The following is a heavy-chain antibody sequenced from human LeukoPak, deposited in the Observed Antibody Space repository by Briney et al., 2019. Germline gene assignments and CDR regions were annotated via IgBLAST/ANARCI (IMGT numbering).Heavy chain of an antibody. Sequence: ASVKVSCKASGYTFTNYAMNWVRQAPGQGLEWMGWINTNTGNPTYAQGFTGRFVFSLDTSVSTAYLQISSLKAEDTAVYYCARDDTPAPGRDNYSWIDYWGQGTLVTASS. CDR3: ARDDTPAPGRDNYSWIDY. CDR1: GYTFTNYA. V-gene: IGHV7-4-1*02. D-gene: IGHD5-24*01. CDR2: INTNTGNP. J-gene: IGHJ4*02.